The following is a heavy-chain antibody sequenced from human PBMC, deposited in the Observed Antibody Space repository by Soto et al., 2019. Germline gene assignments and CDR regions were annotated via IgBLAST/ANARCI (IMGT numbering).Heavy chain of an antibody. CDR3: PRVAPTGRYYYNGMDV. CDR1: GYTFTSYY. D-gene: IGHD1-1*01. J-gene: IGHJ6*02. CDR2: INPSGGST. V-gene: IGHV1-46*01. Sequence: ASVKVSCKASGYTFTSYYMHWVRQAPGQGLEWMGIINPSGGSTSYAQKFQGRVTMTRDTSTSTVYMELSSLRSEETAVYYCPRVAPTGRYYYNGMDVWGQGTTVTVSS.